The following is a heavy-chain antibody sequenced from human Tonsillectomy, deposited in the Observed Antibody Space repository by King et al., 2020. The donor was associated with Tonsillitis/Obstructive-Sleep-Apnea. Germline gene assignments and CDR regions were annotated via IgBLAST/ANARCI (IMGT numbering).Heavy chain of an antibody. CDR1: RYSLTSYW. J-gene: IGHJ3*02. CDR3: ARLTRDGYCSGTSCYFGAFDI. CDR2: IYPGDSDT. Sequence: QLVQFGAEVKKPGESLKISCKGSRYSLTSYWIGWVRQMPGKGLEWMGIIYPGDSDTRYSPSFQGQVTISTDKSITTAYLQWSSLNASDTATYYCARLTRDGYCSGTSCYFGAFDIWGQGTMVTVSS. V-gene: IGHV5-51*01. D-gene: IGHD2-2*01.